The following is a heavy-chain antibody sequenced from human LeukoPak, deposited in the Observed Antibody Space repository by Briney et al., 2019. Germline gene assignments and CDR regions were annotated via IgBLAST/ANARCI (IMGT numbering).Heavy chain of an antibody. J-gene: IGHJ4*02. V-gene: IGHV1-69*05. Sequence: SVKASCKASGGTFSSYAISWVRQAPGQGLEWMGGIIPIFGTANYAQKFQGRVTITTDESTSTAYMELSSLRSEDTAVYYCARSELVVTAILQWGQGTLVTVSS. CDR3: ARSELVVTAILQ. CDR2: IIPIFGTA. CDR1: GGTFSSYA. D-gene: IGHD2-21*02.